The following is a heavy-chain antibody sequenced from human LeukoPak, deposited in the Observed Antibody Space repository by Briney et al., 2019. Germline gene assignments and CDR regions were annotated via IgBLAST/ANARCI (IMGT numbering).Heavy chain of an antibody. CDR2: ISGSGGST. D-gene: IGHD3-3*01. J-gene: IGHJ4*02. Sequence: GGSLRLSCAASGFTFGSYAMSWVRQAPGKGLEWVSAISGSGGSTYYADSVKGRFTISRDNSKNTLYLQMNSLKAEDTALYYCAKKRITIFGVVTQTYFDYWGQGTLVTVSS. CDR1: GFTFGSYA. V-gene: IGHV3-23*01. CDR3: AKKRITIFGVVTQTYFDY.